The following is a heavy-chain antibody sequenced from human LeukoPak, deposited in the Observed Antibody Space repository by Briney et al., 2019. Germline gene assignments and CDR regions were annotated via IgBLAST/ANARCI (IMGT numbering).Heavy chain of an antibody. CDR3: ARQRIAAAGVDY. CDR2: IYHSGST. J-gene: IGHJ4*02. V-gene: IGHV4-30-2*01. D-gene: IGHD6-13*01. CDR1: GGSISSGGYS. Sequence: SQTLSLTCAVSGGSISSGGYSWSWIRQPPGKGLEWIGYIYHSGSTYYNPSLKSRVTISVDRSKNQFSLKLSSVTAADTAVYYCARQRIAAAGVDYWGQGTLVTVSS.